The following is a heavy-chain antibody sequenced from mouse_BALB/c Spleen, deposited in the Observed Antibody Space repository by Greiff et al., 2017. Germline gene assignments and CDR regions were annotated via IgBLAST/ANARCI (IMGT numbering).Heavy chain of an antibody. V-gene: IGHV1-63*02. J-gene: IGHJ4*01. CDR1: GYTFTNYW. D-gene: IGHD3-3*01. Sequence: VKLVESGAELVRPGTSVKISCKASGYTFTNYWLGWVKQRPGHGLEWIGDIYPGGGYTNYNEKFKGKATLTADTSSSTAYMQLSSLTSEDSAVYFCARGTFGAMDYWGQGTSVTVSS. CDR3: ARGTFGAMDY. CDR2: IYPGGGYT.